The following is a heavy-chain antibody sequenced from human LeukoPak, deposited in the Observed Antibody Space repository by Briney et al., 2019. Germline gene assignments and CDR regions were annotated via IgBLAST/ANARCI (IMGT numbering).Heavy chain of an antibody. CDR1: GFTFSSFS. Sequence: GGSLRLSCAASGFTFSSFSMPWVRQAPGKGLEWMAAISFDGSTKYYAESVKGQFTISRDNSRDTLYLQMKSLRAEDTAVYYCARDERGYTYGLSDYWGQGTLVTVSS. J-gene: IGHJ4*02. CDR2: ISFDGSTK. D-gene: IGHD5-18*01. V-gene: IGHV3-30*04. CDR3: ARDERGYTYGLSDY.